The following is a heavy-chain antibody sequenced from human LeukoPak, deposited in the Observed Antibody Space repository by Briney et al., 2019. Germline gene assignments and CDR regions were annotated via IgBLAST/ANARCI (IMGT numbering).Heavy chain of an antibody. Sequence: ASVKVSCKASGYTFTGYYMHWVRQAPGQGLEGLGWINPNSGGTNYAQKFQGRVTMTRDTSISTAYMELSRLRSDDTAVYYCARDPEYYDFWSGSYGMDVWGQGTTVTVSS. CDR3: ARDPEYYDFWSGSYGMDV. V-gene: IGHV1-2*02. CDR1: GYTFTGYY. CDR2: INPNSGGT. J-gene: IGHJ6*02. D-gene: IGHD3-3*01.